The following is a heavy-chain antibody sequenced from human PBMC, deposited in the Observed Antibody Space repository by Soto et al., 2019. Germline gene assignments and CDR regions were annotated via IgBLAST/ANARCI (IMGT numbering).Heavy chain of an antibody. Sequence: PGGSLRLTCAASGFTIKSYPVSWVRQAPGKGLEWVSVITGSGDSTYYADSVKGRFTISRDNAKNTLYLQMNLLTAKATAVYYCSRELSHHYYLESFDLWGQGTLVTVSS. D-gene: IGHD1-1*01. CDR2: ITGSGDST. J-gene: IGHJ4*02. CDR3: SRELSHHYYLESFDL. V-gene: IGHV3-23*01. CDR1: GFTIKSYP.